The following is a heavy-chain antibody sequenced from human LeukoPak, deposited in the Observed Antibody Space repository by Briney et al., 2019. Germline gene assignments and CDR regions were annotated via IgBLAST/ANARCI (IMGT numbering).Heavy chain of an antibody. CDR1: GGTFSSYA. CDR3: ARIPMGFGEYHYAFDI. J-gene: IGHJ3*02. Sequence: ASVKVSCKASGGTFSSYAISWVRQAPGQGPEWMGGIIPIFGTANYAQKFQGRVTITADKSTSTAYMELSSLRSEDTAVYYCARIPMGFGEYHYAFDIWGQGTMVTVSS. D-gene: IGHD3-10*01. V-gene: IGHV1-69*06. CDR2: IIPIFGTA.